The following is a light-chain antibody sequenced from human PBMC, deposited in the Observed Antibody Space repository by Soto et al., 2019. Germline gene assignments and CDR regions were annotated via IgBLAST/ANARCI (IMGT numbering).Light chain of an antibody. V-gene: IGLV2-14*03. Sequence: QSCLTQPASVSGSPGQSITISCTGTSRYLGGYDSVSWYQQHPCKAPKVMIFYLSKRPSGVSNRFSGSTSGNTASLAIAGLQTVDEAQYYCSCFSGNVTRAFGGGTPLNVL. CDR3: SCFSGNVTRA. CDR1: SRYLGGYDS. CDR2: YLS. J-gene: IGLJ3*02.